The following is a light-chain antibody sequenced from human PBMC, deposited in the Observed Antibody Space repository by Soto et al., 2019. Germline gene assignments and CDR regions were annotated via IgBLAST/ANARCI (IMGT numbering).Light chain of an antibody. CDR1: QGIGDT. J-gene: IGKJ4*01. Sequence: EVVMTQSPATLSVSPGEGATLPCRASQGIGDTLAWSQHQPGQTPRLLIYDTSTRATGVPARFSGSRSGTEFTLTITILQSEDFAVYYCQRYNNWPLTLGGGTKVDI. V-gene: IGKV3-15*01. CDR2: DTS. CDR3: QRYNNWPLT.